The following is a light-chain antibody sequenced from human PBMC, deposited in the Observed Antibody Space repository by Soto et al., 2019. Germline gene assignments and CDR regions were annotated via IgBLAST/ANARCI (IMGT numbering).Light chain of an antibody. Sequence: QAVVTQEPSLTVSPGGTVTITCGSSAGDVTGDHYPFWFQQKPGQAPRTLIYDTTNRHSWTPARFSGSVLGGKGALTLSGAQPEDEAEYYCLLSYGGARVFGGGTQLTVL. CDR2: DTT. CDR3: LLSYGGARV. J-gene: IGLJ3*02. CDR1: AGDVTGDHY. V-gene: IGLV7-46*01.